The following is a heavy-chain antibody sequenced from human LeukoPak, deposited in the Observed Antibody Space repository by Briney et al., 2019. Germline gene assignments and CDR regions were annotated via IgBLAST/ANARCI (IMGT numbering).Heavy chain of an antibody. CDR1: GYTFGDYG. Sequence: PGGSLRLSCAASGYTFGDYGMSWVRQVPGKGLEWVSGTNRRGDITGYADFVKGRFTISRDNSKNTLYLQMNSLRAEDTAVYYRAKVRITMVRGSFDYWGQGTLVTVSS. CDR2: TNRRGDIT. D-gene: IGHD3-10*01. CDR3: AKVRITMVRGSFDY. J-gene: IGHJ4*02. V-gene: IGHV3-20*04.